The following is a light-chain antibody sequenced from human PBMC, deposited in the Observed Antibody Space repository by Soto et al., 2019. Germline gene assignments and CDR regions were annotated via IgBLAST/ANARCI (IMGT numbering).Light chain of an antibody. CDR1: QSVRSNY. CDR2: GAS. CDR3: QQYGGSSYT. V-gene: IGKV3-20*01. Sequence: EIVLTQSPGTLSLSPGERATLSCRASQSVRSNYLAWYQQKPGQAPRLLIYGASSRATGSPDRFSGTGSGTDFTLTISRLEPEDFAVYYCQQYGGSSYTFGQGTKLEIK. J-gene: IGKJ2*01.